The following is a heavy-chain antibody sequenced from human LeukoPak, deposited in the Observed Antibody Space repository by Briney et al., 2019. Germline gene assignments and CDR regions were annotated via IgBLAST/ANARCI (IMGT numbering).Heavy chain of an antibody. CDR2: INAGNGNT. CDR3: AKSIAVARQYYFDY. V-gene: IGHV1-3*01. Sequence: ASVKVSCKASGYTFTSYAIHWVRQAPGQRLEWMGWINAGNGNTKYSQKFQGRVTITRDTSASTAYMELSSLRSEDTAVYYCAKSIAVARQYYFDYWGQGTLVTVSS. J-gene: IGHJ4*02. CDR1: GYTFTSYA. D-gene: IGHD6-19*01.